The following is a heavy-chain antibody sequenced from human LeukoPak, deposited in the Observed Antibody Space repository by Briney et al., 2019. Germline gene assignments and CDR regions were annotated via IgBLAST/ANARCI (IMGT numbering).Heavy chain of an antibody. CDR2: INPNSGGT. CDR1: GYTFTGYY. J-gene: IGHJ5*02. V-gene: IGHV1-2*02. CDR3: ARGDSGSYSSWFDP. D-gene: IGHD1-26*01. Sequence: PAASVKVSCKASGYTFTGYYMHWVRQAPGQGLEWMGWINPNSGGTNYAQKFQGRATMTRDTSISTAYMELSRLRSDDTAVYYCARGDSGSYSSWFDPWGQGTLVTVSS.